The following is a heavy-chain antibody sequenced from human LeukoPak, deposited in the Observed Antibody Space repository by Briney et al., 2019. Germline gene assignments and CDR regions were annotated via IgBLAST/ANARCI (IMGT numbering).Heavy chain of an antibody. Sequence: GGSLRLSCAASGFTVSSNYMSWVRQAPGKGLEWVSIIYSGGSTYYADSVKGRFTISRDNSKNTLYVQMSSLRVEDTAVYYCAKEGNYGFDYWGQGTLVTVSS. CDR3: AKEGNYGFDY. D-gene: IGHD1-7*01. CDR1: GFTVSSNY. J-gene: IGHJ4*02. CDR2: IYSGGST. V-gene: IGHV3-66*01.